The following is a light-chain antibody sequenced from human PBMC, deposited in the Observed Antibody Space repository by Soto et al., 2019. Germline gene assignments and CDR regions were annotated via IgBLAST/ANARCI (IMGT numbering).Light chain of an antibody. CDR1: QTVSSY. J-gene: IGKJ5*01. V-gene: IGKV3-11*01. CDR2: DAS. Sequence: EIVVTQSPATLYVSSGERATLSCRASQTVSSYLLWYQQKPGQAPRLLIYDASNRAPGTPARFSGSGSETDFTLTISSLEPEDFAVYYCQQRMNWPLTFGQGTRLEIK. CDR3: QQRMNWPLT.